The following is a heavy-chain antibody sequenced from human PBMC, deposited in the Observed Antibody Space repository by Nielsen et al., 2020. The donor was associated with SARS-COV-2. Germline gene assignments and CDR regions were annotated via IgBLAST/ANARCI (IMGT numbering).Heavy chain of an antibody. CDR3: AREGYSSGWYFWFDP. CDR2: IHYTGST. Sequence: PGKGLEWMGYIHYTGSTNYNPSLKSRATISVDMSKNQISLKLSSVTAEDTAVYYCAREGYSSGWYFWFDPWGQGTLVTVSS. J-gene: IGHJ5*02. V-gene: IGHV4-59*13. D-gene: IGHD6-19*01.